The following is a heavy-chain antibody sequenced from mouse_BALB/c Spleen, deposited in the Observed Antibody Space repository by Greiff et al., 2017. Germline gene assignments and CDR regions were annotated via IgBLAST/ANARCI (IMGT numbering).Heavy chain of an antibody. CDR3: ARTGTDY. D-gene: IGHD4-1*01. CDR2: IYPGDGDT. Sequence: QVQLQQSGAELVRPGSSVKISCKASGYAFSSYWMNWVMQRPGQGLEWIGQIYPGDGDTNYNGKFKGKATLTADKSSSTAYMQLSSLTSEDSAVYFCARTGTDYWGQGTTLTVSS. V-gene: IGHV1-80*01. CDR1: GYAFSSYW. J-gene: IGHJ2*01.